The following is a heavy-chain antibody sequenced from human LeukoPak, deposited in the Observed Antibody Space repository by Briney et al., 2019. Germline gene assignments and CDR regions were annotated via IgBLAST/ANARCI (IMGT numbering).Heavy chain of an antibody. CDR2: VYHSGTT. Sequence: SETLSPTCTVSNYSISSGYYWGWIRQPPGKGLEWIGDVYHSGTTNYNPSLKSRVAISVDTSKNQFSLRLSSVTAADTAVYYCARGTGFDPWGQGTLVTVSS. CDR3: ARGTGFDP. J-gene: IGHJ5*02. CDR1: NYSISSGYY. D-gene: IGHD1/OR15-1a*01. V-gene: IGHV4-38-2*02.